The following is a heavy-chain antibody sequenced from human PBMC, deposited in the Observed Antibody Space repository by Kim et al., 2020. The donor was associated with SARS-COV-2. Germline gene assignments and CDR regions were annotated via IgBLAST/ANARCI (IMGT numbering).Heavy chain of an antibody. CDR2: INPSGGST. J-gene: IGHJ4*02. Sequence: ASVKVSCKASGYTFTSYYMHWVRQAPGQGLEWMGIINPSGGSTSYAQKFQGRVTMTRDTSTSTVYMELSSLRSEDTAVYYCARGAYYYGSGSYNLDYWGQGTLVTVSS. D-gene: IGHD3-10*01. V-gene: IGHV1-46*01. CDR1: GYTFTSYY. CDR3: ARGAYYYGSGSYNLDY.